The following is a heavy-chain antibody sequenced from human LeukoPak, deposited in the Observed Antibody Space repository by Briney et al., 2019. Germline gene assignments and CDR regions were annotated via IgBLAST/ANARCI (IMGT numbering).Heavy chain of an antibody. CDR2: ISWGGGST. D-gene: IGHD3-10*01. V-gene: IGHV3-43D*03. J-gene: IGHJ6*03. CDR1: GFTFSSYA. CDR3: AKDSMVRGVGYYFFMDV. Sequence: PGGSLRLSCAASGFTFSSYAMHWVRQAPGKGLEWVSLISWGGGSTYYADSLKGRFTISRDNSKNSLYLQMNSLRAEDTALYYCAKDSMVRGVGYYFFMDVWGKGTTVTVSS.